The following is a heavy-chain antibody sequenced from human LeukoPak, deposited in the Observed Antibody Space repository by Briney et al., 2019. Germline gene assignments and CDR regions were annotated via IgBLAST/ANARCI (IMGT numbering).Heavy chain of an antibody. CDR1: GFPFSSYA. CDR3: AKDSGAATPVPFDY. V-gene: IGHV3-23*01. D-gene: IGHD2-15*01. Sequence: PGGSLRLSCAASGFPFSSYAMSWVRQAPGNGLEWVSAISGSGGNTYYADSVKGRFTISRDNSKNTLYLQMNSLRAEDTAVYYCAKDSGAATPVPFDYWGQGTLVTVSS. CDR2: ISGSGGNT. J-gene: IGHJ4*02.